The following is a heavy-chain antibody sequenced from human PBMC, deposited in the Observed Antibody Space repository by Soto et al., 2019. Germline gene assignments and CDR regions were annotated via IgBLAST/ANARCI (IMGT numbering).Heavy chain of an antibody. D-gene: IGHD3-9*01. CDR2: IYYSGTT. CDR3: ARHRGYYDILTGYYTELNFDY. CDR1: GGSISSSSYY. J-gene: IGHJ4*02. V-gene: IGHV4-39*01. Sequence: SETLSLTCTVSGGSISSSSYYWGWIRQPPGKGLVWIGNIYYSGTTYYNPSLKSRVTISVDTSKNQFSLKLSSVTAADTAVYYCARHRGYYDILTGYYTELNFDYWGQGTLVTVSS.